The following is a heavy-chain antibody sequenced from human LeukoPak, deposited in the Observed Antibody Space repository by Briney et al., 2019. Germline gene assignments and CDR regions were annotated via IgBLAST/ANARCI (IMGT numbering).Heavy chain of an antibody. J-gene: IGHJ6*02. Sequence: GGSLRLSCAASGFTFSSYSMNWVRQAPGKGLEWVSYISSSSSTIYYADSVKGRFTISRDNAKSSLYLQMNSLRDEDTAVYYCARDGYNKAEYYGMDVWGQGTTVTVSS. CDR3: ARDGYNKAEYYGMDV. CDR2: ISSSSSTI. D-gene: IGHD5-24*01. CDR1: GFTFSSYS. V-gene: IGHV3-48*02.